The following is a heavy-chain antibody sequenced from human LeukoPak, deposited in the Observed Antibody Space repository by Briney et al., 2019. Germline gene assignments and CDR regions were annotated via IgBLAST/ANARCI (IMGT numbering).Heavy chain of an antibody. V-gene: IGHV1-69*05. J-gene: IGHJ5*02. CDR1: GGTFSSYA. Sequence: SVKVSCKASGGTFSSYAISWVRQAPGQGLEWMGGIIPIFGTANYAQKFQGRVTITTDESTSTAYMELSSLTSDDTAVYYCAREGTSAAPLILNWFDPWGQGTLVTVSS. D-gene: IGHD2-2*01. CDR3: AREGTSAAPLILNWFDP. CDR2: IIPIFGTA.